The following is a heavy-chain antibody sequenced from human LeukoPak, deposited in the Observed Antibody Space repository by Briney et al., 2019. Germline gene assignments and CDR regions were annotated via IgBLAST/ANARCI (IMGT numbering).Heavy chain of an antibody. J-gene: IGHJ4*02. CDR2: INHSGST. D-gene: IGHD5-18*01. CDR1: GGSFSGYY. CDR3: ARSVDTAMAEFDY. V-gene: IGHV4-34*01. Sequence: NPSETLSLTCAVYGGSFSGYYWSWIRQPPGKGLEWIGEINHSGSTNYSPSLKSRVTISVDTSKNQFSLKLSSVTAADTAVYYCARSVDTAMAEFDYWGQGTLVTVSS.